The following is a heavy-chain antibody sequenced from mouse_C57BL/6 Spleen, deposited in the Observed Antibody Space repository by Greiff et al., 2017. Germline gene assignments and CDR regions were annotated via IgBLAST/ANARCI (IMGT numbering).Heavy chain of an antibody. CDR2: INPNNGGT. V-gene: IGHV1-18*01. CDR3: ARSDRFRYFDV. Sequence: EVKLQESGPELVKPGASVKIPCKASGYTFTDYNMDWVKQSHGKSLEWIGDINPNNGGTIYNQKFKGKATLTVDKSSSTAYMELRSLTSEDTAVYYCARSDRFRYFDVWGTGTTVTVSS. CDR1: GYTFTDYN. J-gene: IGHJ1*03.